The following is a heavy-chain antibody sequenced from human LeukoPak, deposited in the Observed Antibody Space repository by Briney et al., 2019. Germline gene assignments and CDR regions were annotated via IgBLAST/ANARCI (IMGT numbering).Heavy chain of an antibody. V-gene: IGHV4-61*01. D-gene: IGHD3-10*01. CDR1: GGSVSSGRYY. CDR2: IYHSGST. CDR3: ARDPGPNRDLPFDY. J-gene: IGHJ4*02. Sequence: SETLSLTSTVSGGSVSSGRYYWSWIRQPPGKGLEWIGYIYHSGSTYYNPSLKSRVTISVDTSKNQFSLKLSSVTAADTAVYYCARDPGPNRDLPFDYWGQGTLVTVSS.